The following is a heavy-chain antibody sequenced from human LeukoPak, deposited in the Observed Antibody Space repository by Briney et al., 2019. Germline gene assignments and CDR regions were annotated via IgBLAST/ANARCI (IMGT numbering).Heavy chain of an antibody. CDR3: ARDLSYPGAIDY. D-gene: IGHD3-10*01. CDR2: ISSSSSYI. J-gene: IGHJ4*02. Sequence: GGSLRLSCAASGFTFSSYSMNWVRQAPGKGLEWVSSISSSSSYIYCADSVKGRFTISRDNAKNSLYLQMNSLRAEDTAVYYCARDLSYPGAIDYWGQGTLVTVSS. V-gene: IGHV3-21*01. CDR1: GFTFSSYS.